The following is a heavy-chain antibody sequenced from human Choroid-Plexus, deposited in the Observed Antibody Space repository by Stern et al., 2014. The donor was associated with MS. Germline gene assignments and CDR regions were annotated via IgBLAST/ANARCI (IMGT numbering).Heavy chain of an antibody. Sequence: MQLVESGGGVVQPGRPLRLSCVASGFTFGSCAMHWVRQAPGKGLGWVAGGSYDGSNKYYADSVKGRFTITRDNSQNTLYMQMSSLRPEDTAVYYCAKDRHYLTYFFDHGGQGSLVTVSS. J-gene: IGHJ5*02. CDR3: AKDRHYLTYFFDH. V-gene: IGHV3-30*18. CDR2: GSYDGSNK. D-gene: IGHD2/OR15-2a*01. CDR1: GFTFGSCA.